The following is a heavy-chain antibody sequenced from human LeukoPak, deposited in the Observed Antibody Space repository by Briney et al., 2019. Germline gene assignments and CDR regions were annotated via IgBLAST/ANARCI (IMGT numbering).Heavy chain of an antibody. V-gene: IGHV1-8*01. CDR1: GYTFTNFD. Sequence: ASVKVSCKASGYTFTNFDINWVRQTTGQGLERMGWMKSKSGDTGYAQTFQGRIAMTRNTSITTAYMELRSLTPEATATYSCVRVGWYGDYWGRGTLVTVSS. D-gene: IGHD6-19*01. CDR3: VRVGWYGDY. J-gene: IGHJ4*02. CDR2: MKSKSGDT.